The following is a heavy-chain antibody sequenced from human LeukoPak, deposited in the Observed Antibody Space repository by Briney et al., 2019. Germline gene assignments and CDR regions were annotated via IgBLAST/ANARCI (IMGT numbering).Heavy chain of an antibody. J-gene: IGHJ6*02. V-gene: IGHV3-30-3*01. CDR2: ISYDGSNK. CDR3: ARDGIVVVTAPSDYYYYGMDV. Sequence: PGRSLRLSCAASGFTFSSYAMHWVRQDPGKGLEWVGVISYDGSNKYYADSVKGRFTISRDNSKNTLYLQMNSLRAEDTAVYYCARDGIVVVTAPSDYYYYGMDVWGQGTTVTVSS. D-gene: IGHD2-21*02. CDR1: GFTFSSYA.